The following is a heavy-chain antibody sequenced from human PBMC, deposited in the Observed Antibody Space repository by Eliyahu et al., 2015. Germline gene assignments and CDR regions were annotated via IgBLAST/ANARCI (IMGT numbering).Heavy chain of an antibody. Sequence: QVQLQQWGAGLLKPSETLSLTCAVYGGSFSGYYWSWIRQPPGKGLEWIGEINHSGSTNYNPSLKSRVTISVDTSKNQFSLKLSSVTAADTAVYYCARDSVWGQGYWGQGTLVTVSS. D-gene: IGHD7-27*01. CDR1: GGSFSGYY. CDR3: ARDSVWGQGY. V-gene: IGHV4-34*01. J-gene: IGHJ4*02. CDR2: INHSGST.